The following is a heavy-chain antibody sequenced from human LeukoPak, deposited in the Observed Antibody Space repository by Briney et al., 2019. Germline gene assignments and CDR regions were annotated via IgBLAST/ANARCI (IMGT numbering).Heavy chain of an antibody. Sequence: SVKVSCKASGGTFRTFAISWVRQAPGQGLEWMGGIIPIFGIPDSAQKFQGRLTITADESTTTAYMELSSLRSDDTAIYYCGLSGNYYYYYMDVWGKGATVTISS. V-gene: IGHV1-69*13. CDR2: IIPIFGIP. CDR3: GLSGNYYYYYMDV. D-gene: IGHD6-25*01. J-gene: IGHJ6*03. CDR1: GGTFRTFA.